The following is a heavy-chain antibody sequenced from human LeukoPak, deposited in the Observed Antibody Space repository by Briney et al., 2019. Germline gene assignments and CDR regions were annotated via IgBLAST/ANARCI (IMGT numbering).Heavy chain of an antibody. CDR1: GYTFTGYY. Sequence: ASVKVSCKASGYTFTGYYMHWVRQAPGQGLEWMGWINPNSGGTNYAQKFQGRVTMTRDTSISTAYMELSRLRSDDTAVYYCARASGYSSGWPFDYWGQGTLVTVSS. V-gene: IGHV1-2*02. D-gene: IGHD6-19*01. CDR3: ARASGYSSGWPFDY. J-gene: IGHJ4*02. CDR2: INPNSGGT.